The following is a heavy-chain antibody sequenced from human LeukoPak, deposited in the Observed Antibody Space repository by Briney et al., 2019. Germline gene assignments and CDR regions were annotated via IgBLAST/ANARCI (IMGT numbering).Heavy chain of an antibody. CDR3: ARFGTYYYDSSGYADAFDI. D-gene: IGHD3-22*01. CDR2: IYYSGST. Sequence: PSQTLSLTCTVSGGSISSGGYYWSWIRQHPGTGLEWIGYIYYSGSTYYNPSLKSRVTISVDTSKNQFSLKLSSVTAADTAVYYCARFGTYYYDSSGYADAFDIWGQGTMVTVSS. J-gene: IGHJ3*02. V-gene: IGHV4-31*03. CDR1: GGSISSGGYY.